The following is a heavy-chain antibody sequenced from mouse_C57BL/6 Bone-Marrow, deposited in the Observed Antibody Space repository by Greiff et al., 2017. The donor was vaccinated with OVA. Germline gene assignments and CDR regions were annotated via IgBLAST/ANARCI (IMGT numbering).Heavy chain of an antibody. CDR1: GFNIKDDY. CDR3: TTRGVYESYAMDY. CDR2: IDPENGDT. J-gene: IGHJ4*01. Sequence: EVQLQQSGAELVRPGASVKLSCTASGFNIKDDYMHWVKQRPEQGLEWIGWIDPENGDTEYASKFQGKATITADTSSNTAYLQLSSLTSEDTAVYYCTTRGVYESYAMDYWGQGTSVTVSS. D-gene: IGHD1-3*01. V-gene: IGHV14-4*01.